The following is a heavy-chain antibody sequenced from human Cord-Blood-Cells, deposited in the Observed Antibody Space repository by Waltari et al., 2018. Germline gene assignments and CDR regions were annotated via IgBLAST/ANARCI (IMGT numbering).Heavy chain of an antibody. J-gene: IGHJ4*02. D-gene: IGHD2-2*02. V-gene: IGHV3-30*04. CDR1: GFTFRSYA. CDR2: ISNDGSNK. CDR3: ASGKGYRAG. Sequence: QVQLVESGGGVVQPGRSLRLSRAASGFTFRSYAMYGVRQAPGKGLEWVAVISNDGSNKYSADSVKGRFTISRDNSKNTLYLQMNSLRAEDTAVYYCASGKGYRAGWGQGTLVTVSS.